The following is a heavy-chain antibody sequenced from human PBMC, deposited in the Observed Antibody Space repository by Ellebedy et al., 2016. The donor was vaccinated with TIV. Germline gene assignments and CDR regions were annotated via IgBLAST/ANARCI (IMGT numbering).Heavy chain of an antibody. CDR2: IYYNENT. J-gene: IGHJ4*02. V-gene: IGHV4-4*02. CDR1: GVSISSVNW. CDR3: ASTPFSAGSGYHPHDY. D-gene: IGHD5-12*01. Sequence: MPSETLSLTCAVSGVSISSVNWWNWVRQAPGKGLEWIGYIYYNENTNYNPSLKSRVTISVDTSKNQFSLNLNSVTAADTAVYFCASTPFSAGSGYHPHDYWGQGILVTVSS.